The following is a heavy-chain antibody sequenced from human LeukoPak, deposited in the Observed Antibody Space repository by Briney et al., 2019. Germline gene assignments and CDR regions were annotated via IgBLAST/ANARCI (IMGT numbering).Heavy chain of an antibody. CDR2: IYPGDSDT. J-gene: IGHJ5*02. D-gene: IGHD4-11*01. CDR3: ARRSIYSNYASFDR. Sequence: GGSLKISCKGSGYSSTSYWIGWGRQMPGKGLEWMGTIYPGDSDTRYSPSFQGQVTISADKSISTAYLQWGSLKASDTAMYYCARRSIYSNYASFDRWGQGTLVTVSS. CDR1: GYSSTSYW. V-gene: IGHV5-51*01.